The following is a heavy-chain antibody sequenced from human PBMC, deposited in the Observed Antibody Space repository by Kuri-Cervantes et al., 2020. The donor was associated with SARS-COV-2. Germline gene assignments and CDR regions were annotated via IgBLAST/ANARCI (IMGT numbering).Heavy chain of an antibody. CDR3: ASRNDDFWSGPPYYYYYMDV. Sequence: GSLRLSCTVSGDSVSSGSYYWSWIRQPPGKGLEWIGYIYYSGSTNYNPSLKSRVTISVDRSKNQFSLKLSSVTAADTAVYYCASRNDDFWSGPPYYYYYMDVWGKGTTVTVSS. D-gene: IGHD3-3*01. CDR2: IYYSGST. V-gene: IGHV4-61*01. CDR1: GDSVSSGSYY. J-gene: IGHJ6*03.